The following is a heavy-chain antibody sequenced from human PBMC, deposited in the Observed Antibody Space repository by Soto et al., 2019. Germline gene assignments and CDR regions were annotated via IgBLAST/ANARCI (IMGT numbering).Heavy chain of an antibody. J-gene: IGHJ6*02. CDR2: ISYDGSSK. CDR1: GFTFSNYG. Sequence: QVQLVESGGGVVQPGRSLRLSCAASGFTFSNYGIHWVRQAPGKGLERVAVISYDGSSKDYADSVKGRFTISRDNSKNTLYLQMNSLRIEDTAVYYCAKDDGSTWSMFYSYYGVDVWCQGTTVTVSS. CDR3: AKDDGSTWSMFYSYYGVDV. V-gene: IGHV3-30*18. D-gene: IGHD6-13*01.